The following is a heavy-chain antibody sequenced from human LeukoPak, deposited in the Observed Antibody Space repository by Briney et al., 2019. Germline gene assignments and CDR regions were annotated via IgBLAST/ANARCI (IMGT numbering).Heavy chain of an antibody. J-gene: IGHJ6*03. V-gene: IGHV1-2*02. D-gene: IGHD2-2*01. Sequence: ASVKVSCKASGYIFTGYYMHWVRQAPGQGLEWMGWINPNSGGTNYAQKFQGRVTMTRDTSISTAYMELSRLRSDDTAVYYCARANVVVPAASDYYYYYYMDVWGKGTTVTVSS. CDR2: INPNSGGT. CDR1: GYIFTGYY. CDR3: ARANVVVPAASDYYYYYYMDV.